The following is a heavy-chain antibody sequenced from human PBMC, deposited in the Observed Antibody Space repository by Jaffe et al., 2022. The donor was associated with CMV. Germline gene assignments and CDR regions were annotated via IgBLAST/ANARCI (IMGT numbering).Heavy chain of an antibody. V-gene: IGHV3-15*01. CDR1: GFTFSNAW. CDR3: TTDYVWGSYRQDYYYYGMDV. Sequence: EVQLVESGGGLVKPGGSLRLSCAASGFTFSNAWMSWVRQAPGKGLEWVGRIKSKTDGGTTDYAAPVKGRFTISRDDSKNTLYLQMNSLKTEDTAVYYCTTDYVWGSYRQDYYYYGMDVWGQGTTVTVSS. D-gene: IGHD3-16*02. CDR2: IKSKTDGGTT. J-gene: IGHJ6*02.